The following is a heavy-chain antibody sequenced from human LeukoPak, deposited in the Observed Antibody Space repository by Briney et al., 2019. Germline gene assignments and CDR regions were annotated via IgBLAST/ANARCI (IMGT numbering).Heavy chain of an antibody. CDR1: GSTFGDYA. J-gene: IGHJ4*02. CDR2: IRSKAYGRTT. V-gene: IGHV3-49*04. D-gene: IGHD5-24*01. Sequence: GGSLRLSCTASGSTFGDYAMTWVRQAPGKGLEWVGFIRSKAYGRTTEYAASVKGRFTISRDDSKNIAYLQMNSLKSEDTAVYYCTRSRTGNGYKYYFDSWGQGTLVTVSS. CDR3: TRSRTGNGYKYYFDS.